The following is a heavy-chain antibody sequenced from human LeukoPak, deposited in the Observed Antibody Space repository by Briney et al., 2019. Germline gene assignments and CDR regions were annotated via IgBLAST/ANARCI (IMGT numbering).Heavy chain of an antibody. CDR2: IYYSGTT. J-gene: IGHJ3*02. D-gene: IGHD2-15*01. V-gene: IGHV4-39*07. Sequence: SETLSLTCAVYGGAFSGTSYYWGWIRQPPGKGLEWIGSIYYSGTTFYNPSLKSRVTISADTSKNQFSLSLSSVTAADTAVYYCANPRFGSTPEVGFDIWGRGTMVTVSS. CDR3: ANPRFGSTPEVGFDI. CDR1: GGAFSGTSYY.